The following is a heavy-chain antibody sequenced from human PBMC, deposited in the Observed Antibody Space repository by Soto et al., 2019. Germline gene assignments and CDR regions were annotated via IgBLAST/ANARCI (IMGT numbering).Heavy chain of an antibody. D-gene: IGHD6-13*01. V-gene: IGHV3-7*01. CDR1: GFTFSSHW. Sequence: GGSLRLSCAASGFTFSSHWMTWVRQAPGRRLERVASIKQDGSEKYDWGSVKGRFTISSDNAKNSLYLQMNSLRAEHTAVYYGARAYSTSFDYWGQGTLVTVSS. J-gene: IGHJ4*02. CDR2: IKQDGSEK. CDR3: ARAYSTSFDY.